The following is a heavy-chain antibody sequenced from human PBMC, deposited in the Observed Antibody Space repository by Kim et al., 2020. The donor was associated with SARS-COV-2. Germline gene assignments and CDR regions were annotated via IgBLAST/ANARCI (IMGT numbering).Heavy chain of an antibody. D-gene: IGHD2-8*01. CDR2: MNPNSGNT. CDR3: ARGTPWVLMVYARGMALQAGYGMDV. J-gene: IGHJ6*02. V-gene: IGHV1-8*01. Sequence: ASVKVSCKASGYTFTSYDINWVRQATGQGLEWMGWMNPNSGNTGYAQKFQGRVTMTRNTSISTAYMELSSLRSEDTAVYYCARGTPWVLMVYARGMALQAGYGMDVWGQGTTVTVSS. CDR1: GYTFTSYD.